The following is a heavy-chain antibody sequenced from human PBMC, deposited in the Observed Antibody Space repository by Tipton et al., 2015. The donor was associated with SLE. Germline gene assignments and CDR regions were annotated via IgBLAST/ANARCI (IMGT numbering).Heavy chain of an antibody. CDR2: INHSGST. CDR3: ARGPGGSHFDY. J-gene: IGHJ4*02. Sequence: GLVKPSETLSLTCAVYGGSFSGYYWSWIRQPPGKGLEWIGEINHSGSTNYNPSLKSRVTISVDTSKNQFSLKLSSVTAADTAVYYCARGPGGSHFDYWGQGTLVTVSS. D-gene: IGHD3-16*01. CDR1: GGSFSGYY. V-gene: IGHV4-34*01.